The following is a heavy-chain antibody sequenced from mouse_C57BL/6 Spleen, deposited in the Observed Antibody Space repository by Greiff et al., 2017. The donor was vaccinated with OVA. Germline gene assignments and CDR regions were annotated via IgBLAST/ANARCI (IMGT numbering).Heavy chain of an antibody. V-gene: IGHV1-64*01. CDR1: GYTFTSYW. CDR3: ARSAYYYGSSYAMDY. D-gene: IGHD1-1*01. CDR2: IHPNSGST. Sequence: QVQLKQPGAELVKPGASVKLSCKASGYTFTSYWMHWVKQRPGQGLEWIGMIHPNSGSTNYNEKFKSKATLTVDKSSSTAYMQLSSLTSEDSAVYYCARSAYYYGSSYAMDYWGQGTSVTVSS. J-gene: IGHJ4*01.